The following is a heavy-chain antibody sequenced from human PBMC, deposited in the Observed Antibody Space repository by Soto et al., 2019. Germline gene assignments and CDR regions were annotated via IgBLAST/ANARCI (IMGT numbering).Heavy chain of an antibody. J-gene: IGHJ4*02. Sequence: QITLKESGPTLVKPTQTLTLTCTFSGFSLSTSRVGVGWIRQPPGKALEWLAVIYWDDAKTYRPSLKSRLTITKDPSKNQVALTLHNMDPVDTATYYCAHAYGGRSLYWGQGTLVTVSS. V-gene: IGHV2-5*02. CDR1: GFSLSTSRVG. CDR2: IYWDDAK. D-gene: IGHD1-26*01. CDR3: AHAYGGRSLY.